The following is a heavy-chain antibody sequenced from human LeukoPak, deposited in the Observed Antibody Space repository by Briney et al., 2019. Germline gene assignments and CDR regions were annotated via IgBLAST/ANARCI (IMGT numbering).Heavy chain of an antibody. V-gene: IGHV3-30*01. D-gene: IGHD2-2*01. Sequence: GRSLRLSCAASGFTFSSYAMHWVRQAPGKGLEWVAVISYDGSNKYYADSVKGRFTISRDNSKNTLYLQMNSLRAEDMAVYYCARDGGHIVVVPAAIGWFDPWGQGTLVTVSS. CDR3: ARDGGHIVVVPAAIGWFDP. CDR2: ISYDGSNK. J-gene: IGHJ5*02. CDR1: GFTFSSYA.